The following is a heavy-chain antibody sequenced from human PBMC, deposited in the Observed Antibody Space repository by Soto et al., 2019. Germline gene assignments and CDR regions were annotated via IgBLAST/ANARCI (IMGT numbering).Heavy chain of an antibody. D-gene: IGHD2-8*01. J-gene: IGHJ4*02. CDR3: AKSLLMVYAIRTDY. Sequence: EVQLLESGGGLVQPGGSLRLSCAASGFTFTTYAMSWVRQAPGKGLEWVSGIGGSGGNTYYADSVKGRFTISRDNSKNTRYLQMNRLRAEDTAVYFCAKSLLMVYAIRTDYWGQGTRVTVSS. CDR1: GFTFTTYA. V-gene: IGHV3-23*01. CDR2: IGGSGGNT.